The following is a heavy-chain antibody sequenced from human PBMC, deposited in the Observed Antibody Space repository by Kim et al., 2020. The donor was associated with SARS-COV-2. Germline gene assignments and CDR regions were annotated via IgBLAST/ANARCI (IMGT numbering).Heavy chain of an antibody. J-gene: IGHJ6*02. CDR1: GGSISSYY. Sequence: SETLSLTCTVSGGSISSYYWSWIRQPPGKGLEWIGYIYYSGSTNYNPSLKSRVTISVDTSKNQFSLKLSSVTAADTAVYYCARVRAMAMDVWGQGTTVTVSS. V-gene: IGHV4-59*01. D-gene: IGHD5-18*01. CDR2: IYYSGST. CDR3: ARVRAMAMDV.